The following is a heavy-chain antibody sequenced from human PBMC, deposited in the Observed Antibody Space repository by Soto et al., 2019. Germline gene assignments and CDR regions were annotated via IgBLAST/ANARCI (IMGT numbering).Heavy chain of an antibody. J-gene: IGHJ6*02. CDR3: ARDLVGGYGYYYYGMDV. CDR2: IIPIFGTA. V-gene: IGHV1-69*06. Sequence: SVKVSCKASGGTFSSYSISWVRRAPGQGLEWMGGIIPIFGTANYAQKFQGRVTITADKSTSTAYMELSSLRSEDTAVYYCARDLVGGYGYYYYGMDVWGQGTTVTVSS. CDR1: GGTFSSYS. D-gene: IGHD5-12*01.